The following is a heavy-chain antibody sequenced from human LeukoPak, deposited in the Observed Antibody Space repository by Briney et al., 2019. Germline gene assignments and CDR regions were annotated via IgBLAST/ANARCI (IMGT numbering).Heavy chain of an antibody. CDR2: ISYDGSST. V-gene: IGHV3-30*02. CDR1: EFTFRNYG. CDR3: AKDSYYSNYERSVGDAFDI. J-gene: IGHJ3*02. D-gene: IGHD4-11*01. Sequence: GGSLRLSCAASEFTFRNYGMHWVRQSPGKGLEWVAFISYDGSSTYYSDSVKGRFTISRDNSKNTLYLQMNSLRAEDTAVYYCAKDSYYSNYERSVGDAFDIWGQGTMVTVSS.